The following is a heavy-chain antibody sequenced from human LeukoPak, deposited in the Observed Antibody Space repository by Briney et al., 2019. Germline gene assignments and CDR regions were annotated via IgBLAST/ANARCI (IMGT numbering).Heavy chain of an antibody. D-gene: IGHD2-8*01. CDR3: VRETYCTNGVCHNINRYFDY. CDR2: IYSGGYT. J-gene: IGHJ4*01. Sequence: GGSLILSCAASGFIVSSNYMSWVRQAPGKGLEWVSVIYSGGYTYYADSVKGRFTISRDNPNNTVYLQMNSVRVDDTHVCCCVRETYCTNGVCHNINRYFDYWGQGTLVTVSS. V-gene: IGHV3-66*01. CDR1: GFIVSSNY.